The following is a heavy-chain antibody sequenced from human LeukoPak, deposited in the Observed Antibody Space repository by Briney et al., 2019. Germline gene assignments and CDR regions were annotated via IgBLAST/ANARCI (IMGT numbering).Heavy chain of an antibody. V-gene: IGHV3-73*01. D-gene: IGHD3-9*01. CDR2: IRSKANSYAT. CDR1: GFTFSGSA. CDR3: TYTYYDILTGRDVDY. Sequence: GGSLKLSCAASGFTFSGSAMHWVRQASGKGLEWVGRIRSKANSYATAYAASVKGRFTISRDDSKNTAYLQVNSLKTEDTAVYYCTYTYYDILTGRDVDYWGQGTLVTVSS. J-gene: IGHJ4*02.